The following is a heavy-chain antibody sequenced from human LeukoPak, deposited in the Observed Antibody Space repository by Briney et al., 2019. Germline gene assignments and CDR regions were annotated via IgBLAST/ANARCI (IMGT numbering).Heavy chain of an antibody. CDR2: VSSSSTSI. J-gene: IGHJ3*01. CDR1: GFIFSIYS. D-gene: IGHD2-2*01. V-gene: IGHV3-21*01. Sequence: PGGSLRLSCAASGFIFSIYSMNWVRQAPGKGLEWVSYVSSSSTSIYYADSLKGRSTISRDNAKNSLFLQVNSLRDEDTAVYYCARGPPCSSTSCYVTGAFDFWGQGTMVTVSS. CDR3: ARGPPCSSTSCYVTGAFDF.